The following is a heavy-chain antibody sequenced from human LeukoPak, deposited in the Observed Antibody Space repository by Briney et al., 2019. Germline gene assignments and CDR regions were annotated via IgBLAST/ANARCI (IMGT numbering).Heavy chain of an antibody. J-gene: IGHJ6*04. CDR3: AGSAIAVAGQYYYGMDV. CDR2: IVVGSGNT. D-gene: IGHD6-19*01. CDR1: GFTFTSSA. V-gene: IGHV1-58*01. Sequence: ASVKVSCKASGFTFTSSAVQWVRQARGQRLEWIGWIVVGSGNTNYAQKFQERVTITRDMSTSTAYMELSSLRSEDTAVYYCAGSAIAVAGQYYYGMDVRGKGTTVTVSS.